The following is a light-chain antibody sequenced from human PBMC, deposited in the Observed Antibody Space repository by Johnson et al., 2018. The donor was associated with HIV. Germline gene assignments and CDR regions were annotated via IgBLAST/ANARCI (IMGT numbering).Light chain of an antibody. V-gene: IGLV1-51*02. CDR1: TSNIGNNY. J-gene: IGLJ1*01. Sequence: QLVLTQPPSVSAAPGQKVTISCSGSTSNIGNNYVSWYQQFPGTAPKLLIYENTKRPSGIPDRFSGSKSGTSATLGITGLQTGDEADYYCGTWDTSLSPGGVFGSGTKVTVL. CDR2: ENT. CDR3: GTWDTSLSPGGV.